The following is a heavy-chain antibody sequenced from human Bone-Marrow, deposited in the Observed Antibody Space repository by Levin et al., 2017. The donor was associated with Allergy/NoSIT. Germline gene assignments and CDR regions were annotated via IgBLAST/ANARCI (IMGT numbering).Heavy chain of an antibody. Sequence: KVSCKGSGYSFTSYWIGWVRQMPGKGLEWMGIIYPGDSDTRYSPSFQGQVTISADKSISTAYLQWSSLKASDTAMYYCARHNWNYDHGYYYDYYMDVWGKGTTVTVSS. J-gene: IGHJ6*03. CDR2: IYPGDSDT. V-gene: IGHV5-51*01. CDR1: GYSFTSYW. D-gene: IGHD1-7*01. CDR3: ARHNWNYDHGYYYDYYMDV.